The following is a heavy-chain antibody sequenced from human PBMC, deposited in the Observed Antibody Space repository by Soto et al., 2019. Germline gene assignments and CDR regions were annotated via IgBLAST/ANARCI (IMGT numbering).Heavy chain of an antibody. J-gene: IGHJ4*02. D-gene: IGHD5-12*01. CDR2: ISGSGGST. V-gene: IGHV3-23*01. Sequence: GGSLRLSCAASGFTFSSYAMSWVRQAPGKGLEWVSAISGSGGSTYYADSVKGRFTISRDNSKNTLYLQMNSLRAEDTAVYYCVRSSTIVATITRPKYFDFWGQGSLVTVSS. CDR3: VRSSTIVATITRPKYFDF. CDR1: GFTFSSYA.